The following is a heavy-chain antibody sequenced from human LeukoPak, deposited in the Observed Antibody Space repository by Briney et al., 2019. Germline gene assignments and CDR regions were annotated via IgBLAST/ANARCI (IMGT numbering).Heavy chain of an antibody. J-gene: IGHJ4*02. V-gene: IGHV3-23*01. CDR2: FSGSGVST. Sequence: GGSLRLSCAASGFTFSNYAMSWVRQAPGKGLEWVSAFSGSGVSTHYADSVKGRFTISRDNSKNMLYLQMNSLRGEDTALYYCAKDFYSGSYYYFDYWGQGTLVTVSS. D-gene: IGHD1-26*01. CDR1: GFTFSNYA. CDR3: AKDFYSGSYYYFDY.